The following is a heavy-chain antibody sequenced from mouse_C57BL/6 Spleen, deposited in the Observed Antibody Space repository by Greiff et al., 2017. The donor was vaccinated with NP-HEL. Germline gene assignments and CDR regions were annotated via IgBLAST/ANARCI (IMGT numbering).Heavy chain of an antibody. Sequence: QVQLKQPGAELVRPGSSVKLSCKASGYTFTSYWMHWVKQRPIQGLEWIGNIDPSDSETHYNQKFKDKATLTVDKSSSTAYMQLSSLTSEDSAVYYCARGGGRLRRGYYAMDYWGQGTSVTVSS. CDR3: ARGGGRLRRGYYAMDY. V-gene: IGHV1-52*01. CDR2: IDPSDSET. D-gene: IGHD2-4*01. CDR1: GYTFTSYW. J-gene: IGHJ4*01.